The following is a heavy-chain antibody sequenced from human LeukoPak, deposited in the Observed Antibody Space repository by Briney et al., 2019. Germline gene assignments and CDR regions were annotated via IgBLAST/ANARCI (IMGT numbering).Heavy chain of an antibody. J-gene: IGHJ3*01. CDR3: ARGAHIGFDV. Sequence: PGRCLRLSLAAAALTLITFDFHWVRQSTGEGLEWVAGIGKTGDTYYAGSVKGRFTISRENAEDSFYLQMYSLRIGDTAVYYCARGAHIGFDVWGRGTMVTVSS. V-gene: IGHV3-13*04. CDR2: IGKTGDT. D-gene: IGHD2-21*01. CDR1: ALTLITFD.